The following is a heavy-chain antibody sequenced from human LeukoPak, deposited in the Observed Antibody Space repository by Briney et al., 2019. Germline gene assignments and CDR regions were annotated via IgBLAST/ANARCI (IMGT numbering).Heavy chain of an antibody. Sequence: GGSLRLSCAASGITLSVYWMSWVRQAPGKGLEWVANIKQDGSEKYYRDSVQGRFTISRDNAKNSLYLQMNSLRAEDTAVYYCARSGSGYFDYWGQGSLVTVSP. CDR2: IKQDGSEK. J-gene: IGHJ4*02. CDR1: GITLSVYW. CDR3: ARSGSGYFDY. V-gene: IGHV3-7*01.